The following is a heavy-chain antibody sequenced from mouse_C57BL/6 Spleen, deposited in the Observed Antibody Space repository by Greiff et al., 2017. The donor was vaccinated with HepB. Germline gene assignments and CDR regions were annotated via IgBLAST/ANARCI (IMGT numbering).Heavy chain of an antibody. J-gene: IGHJ1*03. Sequence: VQLVESGPGLVQPSQSLSITCTVSGFSLTSYGVHWVRQSPGKGLEWLGVIWSGGSTDYNAAFISRLSISKDNSKSQVFFKMNSLQADDTAIYYCVRLVATYWYFDVWGTGTTVTVSS. CDR2: IWSGGST. D-gene: IGHD1-1*01. V-gene: IGHV2-2*01. CDR1: GFSLTSYG. CDR3: VRLVATYWYFDV.